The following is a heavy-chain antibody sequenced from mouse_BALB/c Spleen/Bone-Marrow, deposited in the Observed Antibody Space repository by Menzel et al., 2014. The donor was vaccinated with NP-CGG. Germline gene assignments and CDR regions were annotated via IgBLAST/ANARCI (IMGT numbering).Heavy chain of an antibody. J-gene: IGHJ4*01. CDR2: IRNKAYGYTT. V-gene: IGHV7-3*02. CDR3: ARFPMDY. CDR1: GFTFTDYY. Sequence: EVNVVESGGGLVQPGGSLRLSCTTSGFTFTDYYMSWVRQPPGKALEWLAFIRNKAYGYTTEHGASVRGRFTISRDNFQSILYLQMNTLRAEDSATYYCARFPMDYWGQGTSVTVSS.